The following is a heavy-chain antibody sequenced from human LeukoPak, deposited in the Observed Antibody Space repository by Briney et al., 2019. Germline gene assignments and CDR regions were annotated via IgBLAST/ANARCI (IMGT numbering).Heavy chain of an antibody. J-gene: IGHJ4*02. CDR3: ASRIAVAGFFDY. CDR2: IYYSGST. D-gene: IGHD6-19*01. CDR1: GGSISSYY. Sequence: PSETLSLTCTVSGGSISSYYWSWIRQPPGKGLEWIGYIYYSGSTNYNPSLKSRVTISVDTSKNQFSLKLSSVTAADTAVYYCASRIAVAGFFDYWGQGTLVTVSS. V-gene: IGHV4-59*01.